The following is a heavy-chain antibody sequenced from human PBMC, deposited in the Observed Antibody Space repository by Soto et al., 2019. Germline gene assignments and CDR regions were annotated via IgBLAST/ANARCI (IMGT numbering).Heavy chain of an antibody. CDR3: ARRKGRSGPYYLDL. CDR2: MNPNNGNA. J-gene: IGHJ4*02. V-gene: IGHV1-8*01. CDR1: GFTFITYD. Sequence: ASVKVSCKASGFTFITYDFSWVRQAAGQGLEWMGWMNPNNGNAGFAQKFRGRINMTRNTPISTAYLELSSLRSDDSAVYFCARRKGRSGPYYLDLWGQGTQITVSS.